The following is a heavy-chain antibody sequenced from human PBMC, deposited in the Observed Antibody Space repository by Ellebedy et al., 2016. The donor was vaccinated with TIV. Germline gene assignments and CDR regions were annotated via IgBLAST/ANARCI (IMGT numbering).Heavy chain of an antibody. CDR2: INSDGSST. J-gene: IGHJ5*02. D-gene: IGHD3-22*01. CDR3: ARTYYYDSSGYSNWFDP. V-gene: IGHV3-74*01. CDR1: GFTFSSYW. Sequence: GESLKISCAASGFTFSSYWMHWVRQAPGKGLVWVSRINSDGSSTSYADSVKGRFTISRDNAKNTLYLQMNSLRAEDTAVYYCARTYYYDSSGYSNWFDPWGQGTLVTVSS.